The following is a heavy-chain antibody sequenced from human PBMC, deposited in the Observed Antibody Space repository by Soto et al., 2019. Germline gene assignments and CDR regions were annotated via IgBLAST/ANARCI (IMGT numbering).Heavy chain of an antibody. CDR1: GFTFSSYG. CDR3: AKDRGSYYFQH. D-gene: IGHD1-26*01. J-gene: IGHJ1*01. V-gene: IGHV3-30*18. Sequence: PGGSLRLSCAASGFTFSSYGMHWVRQAPGKGLEWVAVISYDGSNKYYADSVKGRFTISRDNSKNTLYLQMNSLRAEDTAVYYCAKDRGSYYFQHWGQGTLVTVSS. CDR2: ISYDGSNK.